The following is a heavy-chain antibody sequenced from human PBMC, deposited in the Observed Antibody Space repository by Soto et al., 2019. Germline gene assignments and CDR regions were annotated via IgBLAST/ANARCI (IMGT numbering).Heavy chain of an antibody. CDR1: GCSVTRYI. Sequence: PSGKTDCETSGCSVTRYITRGVGQVPGQGLEWMGWISAYNGNTNYAQKLQGRVTMTTDTSTSTTYMELRSLRSDDTAVYYCARDGGYSGYDPRGGPWGEGTLVTVSS. D-gene: IGHD5-12*01. V-gene: IGHV1-18*01. CDR3: ARDGGYSGYDPRGGP. CDR2: ISAYNGNT. J-gene: IGHJ5*02.